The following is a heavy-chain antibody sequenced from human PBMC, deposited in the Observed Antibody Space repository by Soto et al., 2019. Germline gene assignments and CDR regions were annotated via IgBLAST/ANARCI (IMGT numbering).Heavy chain of an antibody. Sequence: ASETLSLTCTVSGGSISSYCWSWIRQPPGKGLEWIGYIYYSGSTNYNPSLKGRVTISVDTSKNQFSLKLSSVTAADTAVYYCAREAGFRGFGELLLWGQGTLVTVSS. CDR3: AREAGFRGFGELLL. V-gene: IGHV4-59*01. CDR2: IYYSGST. J-gene: IGHJ4*02. CDR1: GGSISSYC. D-gene: IGHD3-10*01.